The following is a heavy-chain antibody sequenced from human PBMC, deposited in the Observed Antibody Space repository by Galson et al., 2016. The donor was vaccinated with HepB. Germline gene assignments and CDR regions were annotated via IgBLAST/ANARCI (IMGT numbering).Heavy chain of an antibody. D-gene: IGHD6-19*01. J-gene: IGHJ4*02. CDR3: AKSNGWLFRS. CDR2: INSDGSRT. CDR1: GFTFSDSW. V-gene: IGHV3-74*01. Sequence: SLRLSCAASGFTFSDSWMHWVRQAPGKGLVWVSLINSDGSRTDYADSVRGRFTISRDNAKNTLYLQMNDLRAEDTATYYCAKSNGWLFRSWGQGTLATVSS.